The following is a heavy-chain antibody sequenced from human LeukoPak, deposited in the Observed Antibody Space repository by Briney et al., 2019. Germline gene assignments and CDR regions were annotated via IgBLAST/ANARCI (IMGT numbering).Heavy chain of an antibody. D-gene: IGHD5-12*01. V-gene: IGHV1-8*01. J-gene: IGHJ4*02. CDR3: AIRTHVDIVATLGERVKKGLDY. CDR2: MNPNSGNT. CDR1: GYTFSSYD. Sequence: ASVKVSCKASGYTFSSYDINWLRQAAGQELEWMGWMNPNSGNTGYAQKFQGRVTMTRNTSMSTAYMELSSLRSEDTAVYYCAIRTHVDIVATLGERVKKGLDYWGQGSLVTVSS.